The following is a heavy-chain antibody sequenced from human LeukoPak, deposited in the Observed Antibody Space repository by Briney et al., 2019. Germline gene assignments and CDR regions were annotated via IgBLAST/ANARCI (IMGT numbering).Heavy chain of an antibody. CDR3: ARGVEMATIWRHTVYYFDY. Sequence: SETLSLTCTVSGGSISSYYWTWIRQPAGKGLEWIGRIYPSGSTNYNPSLKSRVTMSVDKSKNRYSLKLSSVTAADTAVYYCARGVEMATIWRHTVYYFDYWGQGTLVTVSS. D-gene: IGHD5-24*01. CDR1: GGSISSYY. J-gene: IGHJ4*02. CDR2: IYPSGST. V-gene: IGHV4-4*07.